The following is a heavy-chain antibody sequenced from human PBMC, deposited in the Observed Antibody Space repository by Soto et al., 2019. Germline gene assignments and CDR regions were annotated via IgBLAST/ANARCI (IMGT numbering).Heavy chain of an antibody. Sequence: PSETLSLTCTVSGGSISSYYWSWIRQPPGKGLEWIGYIYYSGSTNYNPSLKSRVTISVDTSKNQFSLKLSSVTAADTAVYYCARAGDYYDSSGYYGNWFDPWGQGTLVTVSS. J-gene: IGHJ5*02. CDR2: IYYSGST. V-gene: IGHV4-59*01. CDR3: ARAGDYYDSSGYYGNWFDP. CDR1: GGSISSYY. D-gene: IGHD3-22*01.